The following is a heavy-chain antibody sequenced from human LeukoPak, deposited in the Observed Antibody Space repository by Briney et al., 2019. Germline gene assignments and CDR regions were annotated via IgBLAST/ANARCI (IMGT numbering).Heavy chain of an antibody. CDR3: ARRRNFDSSGPSPYFDY. CDR2: VFPGDSDT. J-gene: IGHJ4*02. Sequence: GESLQISCKGSGYSFSSYWIGWVRRLPGKGLEWMGIVFPGDSDTRYSPSFQGQVTISVDKSISTAYLQWSSLKASDTAAYYCARRRNFDSSGPSPYFDYWGQGTLVTDSS. V-gene: IGHV5-51*01. CDR1: GYSFSSYW. D-gene: IGHD3-22*01.